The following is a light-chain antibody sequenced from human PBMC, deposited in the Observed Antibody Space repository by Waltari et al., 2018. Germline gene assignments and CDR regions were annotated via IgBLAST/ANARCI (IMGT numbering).Light chain of an antibody. V-gene: IGKV3-15*01. J-gene: IGKJ1*01. CDR3: QQYDGWPPWT. CDR2: AAS. Sequence: EIVMTQSPATLSVSPGERATLSCRASQSISRNLAWYQHIPGQAPSLLIYAASTRATDTPARFSGSGSGTEFTLTISSLQSEDFALYYCQQYDGWPPWTFGQGTKVEVK. CDR1: QSISRN.